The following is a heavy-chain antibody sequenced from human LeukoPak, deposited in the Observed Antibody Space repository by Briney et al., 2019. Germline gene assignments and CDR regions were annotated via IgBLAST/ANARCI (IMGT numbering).Heavy chain of an antibody. D-gene: IGHD1-26*01. CDR1: GGSISSYY. Sequence: SETLSLTCTVSGGSISSYYWSWIRQPPGKGLEWIGYIYYSGSTYYNPSLKSRVTISVDTSKNQFSLKLSSVTAADTAVYYCARRRSYYFDYWGQGTLVTVSS. CDR2: IYYSGST. V-gene: IGHV4-59*08. J-gene: IGHJ4*02. CDR3: ARRRSYYFDY.